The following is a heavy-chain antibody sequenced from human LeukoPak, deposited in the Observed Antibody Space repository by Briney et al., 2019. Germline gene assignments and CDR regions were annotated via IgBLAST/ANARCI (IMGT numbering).Heavy chain of an antibody. CDR1: GYTFISYG. CDR2: ISPYNDNA. CDR3: VRDLDTTMAARYLFES. V-gene: IGHV1-18*01. D-gene: IGHD5-18*01. Sequence: ASVKVSCKASGYTFISYGISWVRQAPGQGLEWMGWISPYNDNANYAQKLQGRVTMTTDTSTTTVYMEVRSLRSDDTAVYYCVRDLDTTMAARYLFESWGQGTLVTVSS. J-gene: IGHJ4*02.